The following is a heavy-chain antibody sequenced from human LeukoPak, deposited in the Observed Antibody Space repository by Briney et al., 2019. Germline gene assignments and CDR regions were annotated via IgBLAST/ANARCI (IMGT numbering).Heavy chain of an antibody. CDR2: INTNTGNP. D-gene: IGHD4-17*01. CDR1: GYTFTSYA. Sequence: ASVKVSCKASGYTFTSYAMNWVRQAPGQGLEWMGWINTNTGNPTYAQGFTGRFIFSLDASVSTAYLQISSLKAEDTAVYYCAGASPTTVTTYYYGMDVWGQGTTVTVSS. CDR3: AGASPTTVTTYYYGMDV. J-gene: IGHJ6*02. V-gene: IGHV7-4-1*02.